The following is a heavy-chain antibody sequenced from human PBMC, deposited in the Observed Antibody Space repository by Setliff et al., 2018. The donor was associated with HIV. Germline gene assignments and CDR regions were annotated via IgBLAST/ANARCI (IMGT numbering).Heavy chain of an antibody. CDR1: GFTFSSYS. J-gene: IGHJ3*02. V-gene: IGHV3-21*06. CDR2: ISSSGAHI. Sequence: PGGSLRLSCAASGFTFSSYSMNWVRQAPGKGLEWVASISSSGAHIFSADSLKGRFSISRDNGRNSLYLQMNSLRAEDTAVYYCARPMEIGRHPVAGQRDAFDIWGQGTMVTVSS. CDR3: ARPMEIGRHPVAGQRDAFDI. D-gene: IGHD6-19*01.